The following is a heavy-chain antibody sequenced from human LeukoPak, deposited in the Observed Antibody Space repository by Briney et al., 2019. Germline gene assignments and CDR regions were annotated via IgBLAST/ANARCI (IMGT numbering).Heavy chain of an antibody. CDR1: GFTFSSYE. D-gene: IGHD3-10*01. CDR2: ISSSGSTI. CDR3: ARVVRGVRQGYFDY. J-gene: IGHJ4*02. Sequence: PGGSLRLSCAASGFTFSSYEMNWVRQAPGKGLEWVSYISSSGSTIYYAGSVKGRFTISRDNAKNSLYLQMNSLRAEDTAVYYCARVVRGVRQGYFDYWGQGTLVTASS. V-gene: IGHV3-48*03.